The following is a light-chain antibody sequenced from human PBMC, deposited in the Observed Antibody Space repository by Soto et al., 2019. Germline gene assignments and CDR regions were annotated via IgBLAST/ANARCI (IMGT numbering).Light chain of an antibody. CDR1: QTVLSN. J-gene: IGKJ1*01. Sequence: EIVMTQSPATLSVSPGERATLSCRASQTVLSNLACYQQKPGQAPRLLIHGASTRATGFPARFSGSGSGTEFTLTISRLEPEDFAVYYCQQYGSSPTFGQGTKVDIK. CDR2: GAS. V-gene: IGKV3-15*01. CDR3: QQYGSSPT.